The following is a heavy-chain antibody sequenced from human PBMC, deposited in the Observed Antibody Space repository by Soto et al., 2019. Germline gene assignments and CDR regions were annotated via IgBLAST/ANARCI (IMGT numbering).Heavy chain of an antibody. J-gene: IGHJ4*02. D-gene: IGHD5-18*01. CDR1: GYSFITYV. V-gene: IGHV1-3*01. Sequence: SCKASGYSFITYVIHWVRQAPGQRLEWMGWINAGNGNTKFSQKFQDRVTITRDTSASTVNMELSSLRSEDTAVYYCARGGRGIQLFLTFDHWGPGTLVTVSS. CDR2: INAGNGNT. CDR3: ARGGRGIQLFLTFDH.